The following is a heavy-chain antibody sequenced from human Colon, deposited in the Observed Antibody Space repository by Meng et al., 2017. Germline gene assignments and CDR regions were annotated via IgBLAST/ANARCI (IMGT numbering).Heavy chain of an antibody. CDR2: INHSGST. Sequence: VPLHESGPGLVKPSQNLSLTCTVSGGSLSSDTYYWTWIRQDPGKGLEWIGIINHSGSTYYNPSLKSRVTMSLDTSKQQFSLKLIPVTAADTAVYFCARGLNEGGLAHNWFDPWGQGTLVTVSS. V-gene: IGHV4-31*03. CDR3: ARGLNEGGLAHNWFDP. D-gene: IGHD1-1*01. CDR1: GGSLSSDTYY. J-gene: IGHJ5*02.